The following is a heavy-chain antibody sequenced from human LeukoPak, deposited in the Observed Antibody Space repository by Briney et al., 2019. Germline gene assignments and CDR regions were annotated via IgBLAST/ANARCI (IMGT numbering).Heavy chain of an antibody. CDR3: TTVANGGDFDY. CDR1: GFTFSNVW. D-gene: IGHD3-16*01. V-gene: IGHV3-15*01. CDR2: IKSKTDGGTT. J-gene: IGHJ4*02. Sequence: GGSLRLSCAASGFTFSNVWMSWVRQAPGKGLEWVGRIKSKTDGGTTDYAAPVKGRFTTSRDDSKNTLYLQMSSLETEDTAVYYCTTVANGGDFDYWGQGTLVTVSS.